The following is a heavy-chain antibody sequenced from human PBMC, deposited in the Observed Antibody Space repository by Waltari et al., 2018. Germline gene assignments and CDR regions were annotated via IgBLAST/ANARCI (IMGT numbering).Heavy chain of an antibody. V-gene: IGHV3-7*03. CDR3: IRDYGSPY. CDR1: GFRLSNYW. D-gene: IGHD6-19*01. J-gene: IGHJ4*02. CDR2: INKDGTET. Sequence: EAQQVESGGDLVQPGGSRRLSCLVAGFRLSNYWMSWVGQAPGKGRELVANINKDGTETYYVDSVRGRFTISKDDAKNSVYLQMNSLKVEDTAVYYCIRDYGSPYWGQGTLVTVSS.